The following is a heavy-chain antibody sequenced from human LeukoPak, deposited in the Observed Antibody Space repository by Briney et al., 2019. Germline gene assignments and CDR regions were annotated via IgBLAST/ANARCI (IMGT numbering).Heavy chain of an antibody. CDR2: ISGSGGST. CDR1: GYTFTSYG. J-gene: IGHJ5*02. D-gene: IGHD6-13*01. Sequence: GASVKVSCKASGYTFTSYGISWVRQAPGKGLEWVSAISGSGGSTYYADSVKGRFTISRDNSKNTLYLQMNSLRAEDTAVYYCAKDRSQGIAGIDWFDPWGQGTLVTVSS. V-gene: IGHV3-23*01. CDR3: AKDRSQGIAGIDWFDP.